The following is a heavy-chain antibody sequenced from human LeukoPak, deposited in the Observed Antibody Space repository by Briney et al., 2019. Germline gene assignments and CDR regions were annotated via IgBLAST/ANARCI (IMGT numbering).Heavy chain of an antibody. CDR2: ISAYNGNT. CDR1: GYTLTSYG. J-gene: IGHJ3*02. Sequence: GASVKVSCKASGYTLTSYGISWVRQAPGQGLEWMGWISAYNGNTNYAQKLQGRVTMTTDTSTSTAYMELRSLRSDDTAVYYCARVGPWDFWNYAAFDIWGQGTMVTVSS. CDR3: ARVGPWDFWNYAAFDI. D-gene: IGHD1-7*01. V-gene: IGHV1-18*01.